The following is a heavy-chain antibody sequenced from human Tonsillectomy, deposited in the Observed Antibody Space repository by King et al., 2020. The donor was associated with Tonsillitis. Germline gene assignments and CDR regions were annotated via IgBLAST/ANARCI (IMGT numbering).Heavy chain of an antibody. CDR2: IYYSGST. CDR3: ARNRPRWLVRPYFDY. V-gene: IGHV4-39*01. Sequence: QVQLQESGPGLVKPSETLSLTCTVSGGSIGSSSYYWGWIRQPPGKGLEWIGSIYYSGSTYYNPSLKSRVTISVDTSKNQFSLKLSSVTAADTAVYYCARNRPRWLVRPYFDYWGQGTLVTVSS. J-gene: IGHJ4*02. D-gene: IGHD6-19*01. CDR1: GGSIGSSSYY.